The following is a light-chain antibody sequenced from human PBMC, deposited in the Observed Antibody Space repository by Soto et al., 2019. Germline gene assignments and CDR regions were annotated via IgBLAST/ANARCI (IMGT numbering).Light chain of an antibody. CDR2: DVS. Sequence: DIQLTQSPSTLSASVGDSVTITCRASQNISTSLAWYQHKPGKAPKLLMFDVSNLVSGVPSRFSGSGSGTEFTLTISSLHSDDFATYYCQQYDYSRTFGQGTKVDIK. CDR1: QNISTS. V-gene: IGKV1-5*01. CDR3: QQYDYSRT. J-gene: IGKJ1*01.